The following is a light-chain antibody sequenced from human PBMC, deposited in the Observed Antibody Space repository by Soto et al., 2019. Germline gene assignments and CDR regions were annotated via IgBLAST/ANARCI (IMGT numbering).Light chain of an antibody. CDR1: QSVSSAY. CDR2: AAS. J-gene: IGKJ1*01. V-gene: IGKV3-20*01. Sequence: EIVLTQSPGTLSLSPGERATLSCRASQSVSSAYLAWYQHKPGQPPTLLIYAASSRVTGIPDRFSGSGYGTDFTLTISILEPEDFAVYYCQQYGSSSTWTFGQGTKVEIK. CDR3: QQYGSSSTWT.